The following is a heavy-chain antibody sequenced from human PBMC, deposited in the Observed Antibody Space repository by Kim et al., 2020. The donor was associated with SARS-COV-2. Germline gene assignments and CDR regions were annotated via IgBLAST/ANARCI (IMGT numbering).Heavy chain of an antibody. Sequence: GGSLRLSCAASGFTFSSYWMHWVRQAPGKGLVWVSRINSDGSSTSYADSVKGRFTISRDNAKNTLYLQMNSLRAEDTAVYYCASLGAEAWGMDVWGQGTTVTVSS. CDR3: ASLGAEAWGMDV. V-gene: IGHV3-74*01. CDR1: GFTFSSYW. D-gene: IGHD4-17*01. J-gene: IGHJ6*02. CDR2: INSDGSST.